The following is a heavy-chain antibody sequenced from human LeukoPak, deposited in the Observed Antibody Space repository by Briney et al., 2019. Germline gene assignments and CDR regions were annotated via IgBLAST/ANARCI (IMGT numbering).Heavy chain of an antibody. CDR1: GFTFSDYY. D-gene: IGHD5-18*01. CDR2: ISSSGSTI. CDR3: ARDMDTAMVTHDAFDI. V-gene: IGHV3-11*04. Sequence: GGSLRLSCAASGFTFSDYYMSWIRQAPGKGLEWVSYISSSGSTIYYADSVKGRFTISRDNAKNSLYLQMHSLRAEDTAVYYCARDMDTAMVTHDAFDIWGQGTMVTVSS. J-gene: IGHJ3*02.